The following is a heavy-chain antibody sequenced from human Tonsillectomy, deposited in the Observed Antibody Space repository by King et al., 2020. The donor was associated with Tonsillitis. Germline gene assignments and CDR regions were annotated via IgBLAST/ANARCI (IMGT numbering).Heavy chain of an antibody. J-gene: IGHJ6*02. CDR1: GFTFSNFG. V-gene: IGHV3-30*18. CDR2: ISYDGSDK. CDR3: AKVRAMVRVVKRASHYSYYGMDV. Sequence: VQLVESGGGVIQPGRSLRFSCTASGFTFSNFGMHWVRQAPGKGLEWVAVISYDGSDKYYADSVKGRFTLSRDNSKNTLYLQINSLSAEDTAVYYCAKVRAMVRVVKRASHYSYYGMDVWGQGTTVTVSS. D-gene: IGHD3-10*01.